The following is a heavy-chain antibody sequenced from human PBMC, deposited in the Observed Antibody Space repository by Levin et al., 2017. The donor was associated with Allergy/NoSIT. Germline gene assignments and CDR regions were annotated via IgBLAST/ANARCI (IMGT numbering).Heavy chain of an antibody. V-gene: IGHV5-51*01. D-gene: IGHD3-10*01. CDR1: GYSFTSYW. J-gene: IGHJ4*02. Sequence: GESLKISCKGSGYSFTSYWIGWVRQMPGKGLEWMGIIYPGDSDTRYSPSFQGQVTISADKSISTAYLQWSSLKASDTAMYYCAVVGVRGATGTWGFDYWGQGTLVTVSS. CDR2: IYPGDSDT. CDR3: AVVGVRGATGTWGFDY.